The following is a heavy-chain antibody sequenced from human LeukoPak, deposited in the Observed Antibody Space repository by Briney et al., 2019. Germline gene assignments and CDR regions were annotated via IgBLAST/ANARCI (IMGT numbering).Heavy chain of an antibody. Sequence: GGSLRLSCAASGFTFSSYAMSWVRQAPGKGLEWVSAISGSGGSTYYADSVKGRFTISRDNPKNTLYLQMNSLRAEDTAVYYCALHDSSGYYGYWGQGTLVTVSS. D-gene: IGHD3-22*01. CDR1: GFTFSSYA. CDR3: ALHDSSGYYGY. CDR2: ISGSGGST. J-gene: IGHJ4*02. V-gene: IGHV3-23*01.